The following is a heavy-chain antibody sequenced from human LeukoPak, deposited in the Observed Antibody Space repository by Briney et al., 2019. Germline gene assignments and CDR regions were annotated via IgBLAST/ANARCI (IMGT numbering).Heavy chain of an antibody. CDR1: GFTFSSYA. J-gene: IGHJ6*03. CDR2: ISGSGGST. D-gene: IGHD5-12*01. CDR3: AKEGYDSLQTYYYYYYMDV. Sequence: GGSLRLSCAASGFTFSSYAMSWVRQAPGKGLEWVSAISGSGGSTYYADSVKGRFTISRDNSKNTLYLQMNSLRAEDTAVYYCAKEGYDSLQTYYYYYYMDVWGKGTTATVSS. V-gene: IGHV3-23*01.